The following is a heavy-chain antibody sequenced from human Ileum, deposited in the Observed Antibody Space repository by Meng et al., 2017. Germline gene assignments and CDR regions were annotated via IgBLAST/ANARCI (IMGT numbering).Heavy chain of an antibody. CDR1: GGSVPRNISA. CDR3: ASGSGSLDY. D-gene: IGHD3-3*01. V-gene: IGHV6-1*01. CDR2: TYYRSKWYS. J-gene: IGHJ4*02. Sequence: GHVKQSRHGLSQPSQDLSPPCAVSGGSVPRNISAWNWIRQSPLRGLEWLGRTYYRSKWYSEYAVSVKSRISITPDTSKNQFSLQMNSVTPEDTAVYYCASGSGSLDYWGPGTLVTVSS.